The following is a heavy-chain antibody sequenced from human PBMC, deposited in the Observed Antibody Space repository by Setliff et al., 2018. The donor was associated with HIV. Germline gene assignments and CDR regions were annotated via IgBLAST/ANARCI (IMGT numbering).Heavy chain of an antibody. CDR1: GYTFSSYG. V-gene: IGHV1-18*01. CDR3: ARVQGATHYDSVTGYTRYGLDV. CDR2: ISTYNGNR. J-gene: IGHJ6*04. Sequence: ASVKVSCKASGYTFSSYGISWVRQAPGQGLEWMGWISTYNGNRNYAQKLQDRVTMTTDTSTNTAYRVGTSLRSDDTAVYYCARVQGATHYDSVTGYTRYGLDVWGEGIRVSVSS. D-gene: IGHD3-3*01.